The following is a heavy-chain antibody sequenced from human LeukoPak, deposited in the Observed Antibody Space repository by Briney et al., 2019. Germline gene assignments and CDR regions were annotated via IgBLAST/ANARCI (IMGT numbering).Heavy chain of an antibody. J-gene: IGHJ4*02. V-gene: IGHV3-7*03. Sequence: PGGSLRLSCAVSGFNFNSYWMNWVRQAPGKGLEWVANIKQDESEKNYVDSVKGRFTISRDNAKNSLYLQMNSLRAEDTALYYCAKAPTDIVASAVDYWGQGTLVTVSS. CDR3: AKAPTDIVASAVDY. CDR2: IKQDESEK. D-gene: IGHD5-12*01. CDR1: GFNFNSYW.